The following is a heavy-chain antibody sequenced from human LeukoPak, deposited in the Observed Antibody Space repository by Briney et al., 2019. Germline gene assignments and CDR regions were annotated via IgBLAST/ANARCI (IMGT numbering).Heavy chain of an antibody. Sequence: PGGSLRLSFPASGFTFSSSCMQWVRQVPGKGLVWVSRINSDGSSTSYADSVKGRFTISRDNAKNTLYLQMNSLGAEDTAVYYCARDPRRGSSLNWFGPWGQGTLVTVSS. J-gene: IGHJ5*02. D-gene: IGHD6-13*01. V-gene: IGHV3-74*01. CDR1: GFTFSSSC. CDR3: ARDPRRGSSLNWFGP. CDR2: INSDGSST.